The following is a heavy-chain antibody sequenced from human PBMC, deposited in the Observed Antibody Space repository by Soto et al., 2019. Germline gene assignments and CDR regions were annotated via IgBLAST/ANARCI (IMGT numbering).Heavy chain of an antibody. CDR1: GGSISSGGYY. J-gene: IGHJ6*02. V-gene: IGHV4-31*03. Sequence: QVQLQESGPGLVKPSQTLSLTCTVSGGSISSGGYYWSWIRQHPGKGLEWIGYIYYSGSTYYNPSLKGRVTISVDTSKNQFSLKLSSVTAADTAVYYCARTGICSSTSCPHKIYGMDVWGQGTTVTVSS. CDR2: IYYSGST. D-gene: IGHD2-2*01. CDR3: ARTGICSSTSCPHKIYGMDV.